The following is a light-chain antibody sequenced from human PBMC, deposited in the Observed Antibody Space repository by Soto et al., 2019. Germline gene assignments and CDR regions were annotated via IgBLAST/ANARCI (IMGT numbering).Light chain of an antibody. Sequence: QSVLTQPASVSGSPGQTITITCTGSSSDIGTYNLVSWYQQHPGKAPKFIIYEVTKRPSGISARFSASKSDNTASLTISGLQAEDEGDYYCCSYARTGTFIFGGGTKLTVL. CDR2: EVT. CDR3: CSYARTGTFI. J-gene: IGLJ2*01. CDR1: SSDIGTYNL. V-gene: IGLV2-23*02.